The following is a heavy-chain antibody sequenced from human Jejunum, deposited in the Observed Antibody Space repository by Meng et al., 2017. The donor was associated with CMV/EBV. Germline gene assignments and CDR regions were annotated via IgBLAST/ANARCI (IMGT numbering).Heavy chain of an antibody. V-gene: IGHV3-33*06. Sequence: SGFIFSSNGMHWVRQAPGKGLEWVAVIWSDGSNKDYADSVKGRFTISRDNSKNTLNLQMNSRRAEDTAVYYCAKEGVYDGYAVDYWGQGTRVTVSS. D-gene: IGHD3-16*01. CDR3: AKEGVYDGYAVDY. CDR1: GFIFSSNG. J-gene: IGHJ4*02. CDR2: IWSDGSNK.